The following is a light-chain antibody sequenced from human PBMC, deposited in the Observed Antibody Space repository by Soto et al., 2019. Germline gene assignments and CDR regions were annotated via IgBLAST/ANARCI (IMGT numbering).Light chain of an antibody. J-gene: IGKJ2*01. CDR2: AAS. V-gene: IGKV1-39*01. CDR3: QQSYSTPRA. Sequence: DIQMTQSPSSLSASVGDRVTITCRASQSISIYLNWYQQKPGKAPKLLIYAASSLQSGVPSRFSGSGSGTDFTLTISSLQPADSATYYCQQSYSTPRAFGQGTKLEIK. CDR1: QSISIY.